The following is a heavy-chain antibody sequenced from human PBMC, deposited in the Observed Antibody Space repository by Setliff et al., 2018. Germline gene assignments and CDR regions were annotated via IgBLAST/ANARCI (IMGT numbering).Heavy chain of an antibody. D-gene: IGHD2-2*01. CDR3: ARHIWGAKIQLPHDVFDI. V-gene: IGHV4-38-2*01. CDR1: SYSISSGYY. CDR2: MYPSGST. J-gene: IGHJ3*02. Sequence: SETLSLTCAVSSYSISSGYYWGWIRQPPGKGLEWVGSMYPSGSTYYSPSLERRVPLSVDMSKNHLSLKLSSVTAADTAVYYCARHIWGAKIQLPHDVFDIWGQGTMVTVSS.